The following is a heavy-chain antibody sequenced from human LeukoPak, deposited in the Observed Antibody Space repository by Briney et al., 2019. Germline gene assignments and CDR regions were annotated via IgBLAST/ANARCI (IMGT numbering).Heavy chain of an antibody. J-gene: IGHJ4*02. D-gene: IGHD3-22*01. CDR2: IYPGDSDT. V-gene: IGHV5-51*01. CDR1: GYSFTSYW. Sequence: GESLKISCKGSGYSFTSYWIGWVRQMPGKGLEWMGIIYPGDSDTRYSPSFQGQVTISADKSISTAYLQWSSLKASDTAMYYCARLYYYDSSGYSYYFDYWGQGTLVTASS. CDR3: ARLYYYDSSGYSYYFDY.